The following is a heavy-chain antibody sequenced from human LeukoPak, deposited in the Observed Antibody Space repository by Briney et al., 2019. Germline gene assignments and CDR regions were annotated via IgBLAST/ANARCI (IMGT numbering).Heavy chain of an antibody. D-gene: IGHD6-19*01. Sequence: ASVKVSCKASGGTFSSYAISWVRQAPGQGLEWMGRIIPIFGTANYAQKFQGRVTITTDESTSTAYMELSSLRSEDTAVYYCAITVAGRVGNDYWGQGTLVTVSS. CDR2: IIPIFGTA. V-gene: IGHV1-69*05. J-gene: IGHJ4*02. CDR1: GGTFSSYA. CDR3: AITVAGRVGNDY.